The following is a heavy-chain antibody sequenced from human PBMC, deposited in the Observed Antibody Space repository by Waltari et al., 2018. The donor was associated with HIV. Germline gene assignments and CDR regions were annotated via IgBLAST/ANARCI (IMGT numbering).Heavy chain of an antibody. CDR2: IYSNTGDT. CDR1: RFSLTGPY. CDR3: ARQMTFYDAFDV. V-gene: IGHV1-2*02. Sequence: QVQMVQSGAEVKKPGASVTVSCTTSRFSLTGPYIHWVRQAPGQGLGWMGWIYSNTGDTNYGLQFEGRVTMTRDTSMRTAYMELRTLRSDDTALYYCARQMTFYDAFDVWGQGTVVTVSS. J-gene: IGHJ3*01.